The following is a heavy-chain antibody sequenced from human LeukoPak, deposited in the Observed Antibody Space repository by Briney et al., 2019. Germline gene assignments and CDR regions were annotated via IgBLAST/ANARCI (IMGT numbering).Heavy chain of an antibody. V-gene: IGHV1-8*01. D-gene: IGHD3-10*01. CDR2: MNPNSGNT. CDR3: ARGYYYGSGSYSLDY. CDR1: GYTFTSYD. J-gene: IGHJ4*02. Sequence: GASVKVSCKASGYTFTSYDINWVRHATGQGLEWMGWMNPNSGNTGYAQKFQGRVTMTRNTSISTAYMELSSLRSEDTAVYYCARGYYYGSGSYSLDYWGQGTLVTVSS.